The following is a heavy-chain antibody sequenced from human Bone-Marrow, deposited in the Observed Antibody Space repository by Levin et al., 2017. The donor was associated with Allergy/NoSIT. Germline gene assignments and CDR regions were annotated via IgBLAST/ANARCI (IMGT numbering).Heavy chain of an antibody. V-gene: IGHV3-7*01. CDR3: ARDRGPNTIDF. CDR2: MNQDGSDK. J-gene: IGHJ4*02. D-gene: IGHD3-10*01. Sequence: PGGSLRLSCEVSGFTFSTYWMSWVRQTAGKGLEWVANMNQDGSDKYYVDSVKDRFTISRDNAKSSVYLQMSSLRADDTAVYYCARDRGPNTIDFWGQGTLVTVSS. CDR1: GFTFSTYW.